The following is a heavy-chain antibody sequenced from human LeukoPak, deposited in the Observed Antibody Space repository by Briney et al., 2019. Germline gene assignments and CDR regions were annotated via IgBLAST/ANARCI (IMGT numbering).Heavy chain of an antibody. V-gene: IGHV3-30*04. Sequence: GGSLRLSCAASGFTFSGYAMHWVRQAPGKGLEWVAVISYDGSNKYYADSVKGRFTISRDNSKNTLYLQMSSLRAEDTAVYYCARATTYYGSGSYSGGIDYWGQGTLVTVSS. CDR1: GFTFSGYA. CDR3: ARATTYYGSGSYSGGIDY. CDR2: ISYDGSNK. J-gene: IGHJ4*02. D-gene: IGHD3-10*01.